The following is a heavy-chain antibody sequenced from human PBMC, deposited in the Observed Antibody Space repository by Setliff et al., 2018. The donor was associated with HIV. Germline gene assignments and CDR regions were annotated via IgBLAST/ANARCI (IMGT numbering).Heavy chain of an antibody. CDR1: GFTLSDYY. J-gene: IGHJ4*02. CDR3: VIAAAGLDI. Sequence: PGGSLRLSCAVSGFTLSDYYMDWVRQAPGKGLEWVGRTTNKANNYIREYAASVQGRFTISRDDSNDSLFLQMNNLKPEDTAVYYCVIAAAGLDIWSQGNLVTAPQ. V-gene: IGHV3-72*01. CDR2: TTNKANNYIR.